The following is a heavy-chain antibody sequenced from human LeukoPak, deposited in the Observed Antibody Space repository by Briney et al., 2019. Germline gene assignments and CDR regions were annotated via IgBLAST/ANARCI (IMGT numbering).Heavy chain of an antibody. Sequence: ASVKVSCKASGYTFTSYYMHWLRQAPGQGLEWMAVLNPSGGSTSYAQKFRDRVTVTRDTSTSTLYMELSSLRYEDTAIYYCARVRDGYNDAFDIWGQGTMVIVSS. CDR1: GYTFTSYY. CDR2: LNPSGGST. CDR3: ARVRDGYNDAFDI. D-gene: IGHD5-24*01. V-gene: IGHV1-46*01. J-gene: IGHJ3*02.